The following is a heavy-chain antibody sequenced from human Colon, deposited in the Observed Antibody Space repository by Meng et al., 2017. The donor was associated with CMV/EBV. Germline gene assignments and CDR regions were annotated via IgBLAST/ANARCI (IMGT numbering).Heavy chain of an antibody. Sequence: GSLRLSCTVSGDSISSSYDFWGWIRQSPGKGLEWIGRIYYKGTADYNPSLKSRVFMSIDTSKSQFSLTLTSLTAADTALYYCARVDRNYYFDSWGQGTLVTVSS. CDR2: IYYKGTA. V-gene: IGHV4-39*07. CDR1: GDSISSSYDF. J-gene: IGHJ4*02. CDR3: ARVDRNYYFDS. D-gene: IGHD3/OR15-3a*01.